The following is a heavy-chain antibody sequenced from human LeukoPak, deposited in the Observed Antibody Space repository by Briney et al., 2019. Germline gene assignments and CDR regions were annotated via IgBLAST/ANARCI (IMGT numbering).Heavy chain of an antibody. CDR3: AKVRAPSGWFNSDY. J-gene: IGHJ4*02. Sequence: GGSLRLSCAASGFTFSSYWMHWVRQAPGKGLEWVSGISGSGDSTYYADSVKGRFTISRDNSKNTLFLQMNSLRAEDTAAYYCAKVRAPSGWFNSDYWGQGTLVTVSS. CDR2: ISGSGDST. CDR1: GFTFSSYW. D-gene: IGHD6-19*01. V-gene: IGHV3-23*01.